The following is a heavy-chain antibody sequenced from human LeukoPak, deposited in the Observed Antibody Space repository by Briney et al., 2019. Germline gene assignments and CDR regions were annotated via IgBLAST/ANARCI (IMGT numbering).Heavy chain of an antibody. CDR2: ISSSSSYI. V-gene: IGHV3-21*01. Sequence: PGGSLRLSCAASGFTFSSYSMNWVRQAPGKGLEWVSSISSSSSYIYYADSVKGRFTISRDNAKNSLHLQMNSLRAEDTAVYYCARADSSGWYWFDPWGQGTLVTVSS. CDR3: ARADSSGWYWFDP. D-gene: IGHD6-19*01. J-gene: IGHJ5*02. CDR1: GFTFSSYS.